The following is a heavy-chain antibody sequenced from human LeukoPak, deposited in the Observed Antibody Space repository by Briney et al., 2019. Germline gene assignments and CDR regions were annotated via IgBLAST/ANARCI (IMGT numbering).Heavy chain of an antibody. CDR1: GFTVSSNS. D-gene: IGHD1-26*01. Sequence: QPGGSLRLSCAASGFTVSSNSMNWVRQAPGKGLEWVSYISSSSSTIYYADSVKGRFTISRDNAKNSLYLQMNSLRDEDTAVYYCARDRGSIVSLGSYGMDVWGQGTTVTVSS. J-gene: IGHJ6*02. CDR2: ISSSSSTI. CDR3: ARDRGSIVSLGSYGMDV. V-gene: IGHV3-48*02.